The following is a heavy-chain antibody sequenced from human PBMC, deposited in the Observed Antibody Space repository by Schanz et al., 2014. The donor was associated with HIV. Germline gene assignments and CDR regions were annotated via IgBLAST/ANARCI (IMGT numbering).Heavy chain of an antibody. Sequence: EVQLVESGGRLVRPGESLTLSCITSDFTLTGYSMNWIRQAPGKGLEWVSSISGRSNQIYYAHSMRDRFIVSRDNAQNSVFLQLNSLRADDTAVYYCAREIGGQQLAGNQYYYHYYGMDVWGQGTLVTVSS. CDR3: AREIGGQQLAGNQYYYHYYGMDV. J-gene: IGHJ6*02. CDR2: ISGRSNQI. D-gene: IGHD6-13*01. CDR1: DFTLTGYS. V-gene: IGHV3-21*01.